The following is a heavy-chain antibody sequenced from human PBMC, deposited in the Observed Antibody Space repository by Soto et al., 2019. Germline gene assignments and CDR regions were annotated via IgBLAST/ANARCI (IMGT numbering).Heavy chain of an antibody. CDR1: GFTFSSYS. CDR3: ACELGGRDDAFDI. CDR2: ISSSSSYI. Sequence: EVQLVESGGGLVKPGGSLRLSCAASGFTFSSYSMNWVRQAPGKGLGWVSSISSSSSYIYYADSVKGRFTISRDNAKNSLYLQMNSLRAEDTAVYYCACELGGRDDAFDIWGQGTMVTVSS. J-gene: IGHJ3*02. D-gene: IGHD1-26*01. V-gene: IGHV3-21*01.